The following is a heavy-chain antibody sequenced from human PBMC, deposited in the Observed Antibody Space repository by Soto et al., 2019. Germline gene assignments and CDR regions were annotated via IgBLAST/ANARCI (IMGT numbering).Heavy chain of an antibody. CDR1: GYTFNNYG. V-gene: IGHV1-18*01. CDR2: ISDYNGNT. D-gene: IGHD3-10*01. Sequence: QVQLVQSGAEVKKPGASVKVSCKTSGYTFNNYGISWVRQAPGQGLEWMGWISDYNGNTNYPQKFQGRVTMTTDTSTKTVYMVLTSLRSDDTAVYYCARDGYYDSGSYGMDVWGRETTVTVSS. CDR3: ARDGYYDSGSYGMDV. J-gene: IGHJ6*02.